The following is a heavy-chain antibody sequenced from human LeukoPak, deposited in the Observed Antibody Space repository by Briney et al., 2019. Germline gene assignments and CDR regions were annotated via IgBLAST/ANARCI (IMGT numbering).Heavy chain of an antibody. J-gene: IGHJ4*02. CDR1: GFTLSSYA. Sequence: GGSLRLSCAASGFTLSSYAMHWVRQAPGKGLEWVAVISYDGSNKYYADSVKGRFTISRDNSKNTLYLQMNSLRAEDTAVYYCARGCITYSTSCYGGLDYSFDYWGQGTLVTVSS. V-gene: IGHV3-30-3*01. CDR3: ARGCITYSTSCYGGLDYSFDY. D-gene: IGHD2-2*01. CDR2: ISYDGSNK.